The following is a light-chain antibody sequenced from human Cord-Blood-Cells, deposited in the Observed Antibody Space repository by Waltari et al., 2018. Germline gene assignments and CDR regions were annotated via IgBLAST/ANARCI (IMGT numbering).Light chain of an antibody. CDR1: SLRSYY. J-gene: IGLJ1*01. CDR2: GKN. V-gene: IGLV3-19*01. CDR3: NSRDSSGNHYV. Sequence: SSELTQDPAVSVALGQTVRITCQGDSLRSYYASWYQQKPGQAPVLGIYGKNNRPSGIPDRFSGSSSVNTASLTITGAQAEDEADYYCNSRDSSGNHYVFGTGTKVTVL.